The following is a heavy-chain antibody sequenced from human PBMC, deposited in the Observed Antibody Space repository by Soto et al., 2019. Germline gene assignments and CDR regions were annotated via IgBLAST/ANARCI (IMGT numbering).Heavy chain of an antibody. J-gene: IGHJ6*02. CDR2: IVPAFGTP. D-gene: IGHD3-3*01. V-gene: IGHV1-69*01. CDR1: GGTFSNYA. Sequence: QVQLVHSGAEVKKPGSSVKVSCRASGGTFSNYAISWVRQAPGQGLEWMGGIVPAFGTPNYAQKLQGRITITADDSTTTVYMDLSSLRSEDTAVYYCERGATIFGVAAYSYYEMEVWGQVTTVTVSS. CDR3: ERGATIFGVAAYSYYEMEV.